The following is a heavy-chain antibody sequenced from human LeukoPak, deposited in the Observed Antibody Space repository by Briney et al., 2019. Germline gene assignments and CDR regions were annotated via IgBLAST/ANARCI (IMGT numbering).Heavy chain of an antibody. CDR1: GFIFDDYT. J-gene: IGHJ4*02. V-gene: IGHV3-43*01. CDR3: AKYHSGIYYFFHFDY. CDR2: ISWDGGNT. Sequence: GGSLRLSCAASGFIFDDYTMHWVRQAPGKGLEWVSLISWDGGNTYYADSVKGRFTISRDNSKNTLYPQMNSLRAEDTAIYYCAKYHSGIYYFFHFDYWGQGTLVTVSS. D-gene: IGHD1-26*01.